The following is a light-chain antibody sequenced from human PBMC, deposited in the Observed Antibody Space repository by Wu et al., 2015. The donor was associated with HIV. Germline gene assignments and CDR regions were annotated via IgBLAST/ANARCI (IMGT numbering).Light chain of an antibody. CDR3: QQYKDWPLT. CDR2: GAS. J-gene: IGKJ4*01. Sequence: ATLSCRASQXVTSSLAWYQQRPSQAPRLLIYGASTRATDIPARVSGSGSGTEFTLTISSLQSEDSAVYFCQQYKDWPLTFGGGAKVEIK. V-gene: IGKV3D-15*01. CDR1: QXVTSS.